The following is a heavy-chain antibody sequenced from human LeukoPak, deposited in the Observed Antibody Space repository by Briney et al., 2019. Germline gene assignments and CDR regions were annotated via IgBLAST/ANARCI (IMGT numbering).Heavy chain of an antibody. J-gene: IGHJ4*02. CDR2: IYPADSDT. Sequence: GEPLKISCKGSGYSFTNYWIGWVRQMPGKGLEWMGNIYPADSDTRYSPSFQGQVTISADKSISTAYLQWSSLKASDTAMYYCARRKGDGYNSPFDYWGQGTLSPSPQ. D-gene: IGHD5-24*01. CDR3: ARRKGDGYNSPFDY. CDR1: GYSFTNYW. V-gene: IGHV5-51*01.